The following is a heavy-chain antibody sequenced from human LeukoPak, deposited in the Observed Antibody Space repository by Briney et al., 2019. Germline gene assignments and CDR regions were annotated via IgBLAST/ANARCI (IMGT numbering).Heavy chain of an antibody. Sequence: PGRSLRLSCAASGFTFSSYGMHWVRQAPGKGLEWVAVIWYDGSNKYYADSVKGRFTISRDNSKNTLYLQMNSLRAEDTAVYYCARDMVLGMTGTMRYYGLDVWGQGTTVTVSS. CDR3: ARDMVLGMTGTMRYYGLDV. J-gene: IGHJ6*02. D-gene: IGHD1-7*01. CDR2: IWYDGSNK. CDR1: GFTFSSYG. V-gene: IGHV3-33*01.